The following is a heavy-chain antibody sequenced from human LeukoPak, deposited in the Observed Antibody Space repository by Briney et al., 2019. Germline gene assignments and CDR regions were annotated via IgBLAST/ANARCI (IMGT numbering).Heavy chain of an antibody. J-gene: IGHJ4*02. CDR1: GFTFSYSA. D-gene: IGHD3-10*01. V-gene: IGHV1-58*02. CDR2: IVVGSGTT. CDR3: AADSGNYGSGTHIPDH. Sequence: ASVKVSFKASGFTFSYSAMQWVRQARGQRLEWIGWIVVGSGTTSYAQKFQERVIITRDMSTSTAYMELSSLRSEDTAVYYCAADSGNYGSGTHIPDHWGQGTLVTVSS.